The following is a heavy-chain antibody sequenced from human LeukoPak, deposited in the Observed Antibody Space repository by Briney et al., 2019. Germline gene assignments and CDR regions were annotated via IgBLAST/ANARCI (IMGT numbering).Heavy chain of an antibody. D-gene: IGHD5-18*01. CDR1: GGSISSGGYY. Sequence: SETLSLTCTVSGGSISSGGYYWSWIRQHPGKGLEWIGYIYYSGSTYYNPSLKSRVTISVDTSKNQFSLKLSSVTAADTAVYYCASGVDTSYYFDYWGQGTLVTVSS. J-gene: IGHJ4*02. V-gene: IGHV4-31*03. CDR2: IYYSGST. CDR3: ASGVDTSYYFDY.